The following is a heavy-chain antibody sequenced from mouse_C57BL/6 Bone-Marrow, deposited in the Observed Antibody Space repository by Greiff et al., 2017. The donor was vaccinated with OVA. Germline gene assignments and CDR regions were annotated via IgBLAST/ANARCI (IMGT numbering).Heavy chain of an antibody. CDR2: IYPRSGNT. Sequence: QVQLKESGAELARPGASVKLSCKASGYTFTSYGISWVKQRTGQGLEWIGEIYPRSGNTYYNEKFKGKATLTADKSSSTAYMELRSLTSGDSAVYFCARSPSSGYGYGAYWGQGTLVTVSA. D-gene: IGHD2-2*01. J-gene: IGHJ3*01. CDR3: ARSPSSGYGYGAY. CDR1: GYTFTSYG. V-gene: IGHV1-81*01.